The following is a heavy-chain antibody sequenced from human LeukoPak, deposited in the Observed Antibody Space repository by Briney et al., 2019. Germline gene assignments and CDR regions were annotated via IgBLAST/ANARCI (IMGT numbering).Heavy chain of an antibody. CDR2: INWNGGST. D-gene: IGHD6-13*01. CDR1: GFTFGDYG. CDR3: VRVRGSSWFNFDY. Sequence: PGGSLRLSCAASGFTFGDYGMSWVRQVPGKGLEWVSGINWNGGSTGFADSVKGRFTISRDNAKKSLYLQMNSLRAEDTALYYCVRVRGSSWFNFDYWGQGTLVTVSS. V-gene: IGHV3-20*04. J-gene: IGHJ4*02.